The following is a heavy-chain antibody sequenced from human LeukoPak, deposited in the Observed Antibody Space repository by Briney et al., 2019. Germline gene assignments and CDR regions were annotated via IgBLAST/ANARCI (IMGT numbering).Heavy chain of an antibody. CDR3: ARGWSDY. CDR1: GYAFTRHY. CDR2: ISAYNGNT. D-gene: IGHD2-15*01. Sequence: GASVKVSCKASGYAFTRHYMHWVRQAPGQGLEWMGWISAYNGNTNYAQKLQGRVTMTTDTSTSTAYMELRSLRSDDTAIYYCARGWSDYWGQGTLVTVSS. J-gene: IGHJ4*02. V-gene: IGHV1-18*01.